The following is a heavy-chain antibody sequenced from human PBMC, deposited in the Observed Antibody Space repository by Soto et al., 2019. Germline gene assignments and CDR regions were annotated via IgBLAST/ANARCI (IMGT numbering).Heavy chain of an antibody. CDR3: ARGRDYSNYYYYGMDV. CDR2: IYYSGST. V-gene: IGHV4-30-4*01. CDR1: GGSISSGDYY. D-gene: IGHD4-4*01. Sequence: SETLSLTCTVSGGSISSGDYYWSWIRQPPGKGLEWIGYIYYSGSTYYNPSLKSRVTISVDTSKNQFSLKLSSVTAADTAVYYCARGRDYSNYYYYGMDVWGQGTAVTVSS. J-gene: IGHJ6*02.